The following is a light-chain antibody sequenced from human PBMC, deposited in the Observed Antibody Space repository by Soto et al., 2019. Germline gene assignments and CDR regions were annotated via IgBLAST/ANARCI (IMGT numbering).Light chain of an antibody. CDR1: RSNIGNNY. CDR2: ENN. J-gene: IGLJ3*02. V-gene: IGLV1-51*02. CDR3: GTWDSSLSAV. Sequence: QSVLTQLPSVSAAPGRKVTISCSGSRSNIGNNYVSWYQQLPGTAPKLLIYENNKRPSGIPDRFSGSKSGTSATLGITGLQTGDEADYYCGTWDSSLSAVFGGGTKVTVL.